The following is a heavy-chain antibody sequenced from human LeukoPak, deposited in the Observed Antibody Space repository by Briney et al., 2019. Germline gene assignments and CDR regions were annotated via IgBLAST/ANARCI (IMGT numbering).Heavy chain of an antibody. CDR1: GFTFSSYG. D-gene: IGHD2-15*01. CDR2: IWYDGSNK. Sequence: GGSLRLSCAASGFTFSSYGMHWVRQAPGKGLEWVAVIWYDGSNKYYADSVKGRFTISRDNPKNTLYLQMNSLRAEDTAVYYCARDLYCSGGSCYDNYFDYWGQGTLVTVSS. V-gene: IGHV3-33*01. CDR3: ARDLYCSGGSCYDNYFDY. J-gene: IGHJ4*02.